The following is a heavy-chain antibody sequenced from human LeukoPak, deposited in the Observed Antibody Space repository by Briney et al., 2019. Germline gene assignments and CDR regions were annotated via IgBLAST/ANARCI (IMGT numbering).Heavy chain of an antibody. V-gene: IGHV4-59*01. CDR3: ARVLLSRVFDI. D-gene: IGHD1-26*01. Sequence: PSETLSLTCTVSGGSISSYYWSWIRQPPGKGLEWIGYIYYSGNTNYIPSLKSRVTISVDTSKMQFSLNLSSVTAADTAVYYCARVLLSRVFDIWGQGTMVTVSS. CDR1: GGSISSYY. CDR2: IYYSGNT. J-gene: IGHJ3*02.